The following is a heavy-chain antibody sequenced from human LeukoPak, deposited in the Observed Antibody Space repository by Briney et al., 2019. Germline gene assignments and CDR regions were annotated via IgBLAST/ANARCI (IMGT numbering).Heavy chain of an antibody. J-gene: IGHJ2*01. V-gene: IGHV2-5*02. CDR3: AHSFRCFGGSRYFDL. D-gene: IGHD3-10*01. CDR1: GFALSTRGVG. Sequence: ESGPTLLQPTQTLTLTCTFSGFALSTRGVGVGWIRQPPGKALERLTIIYWDHDKRYSPSLKSMLTITKDTSKNQVVLTMTNMDPVDTATYYCAHSFRCFGGSRYFDLCGRGTLVTVSS. CDR2: IYWDHDK.